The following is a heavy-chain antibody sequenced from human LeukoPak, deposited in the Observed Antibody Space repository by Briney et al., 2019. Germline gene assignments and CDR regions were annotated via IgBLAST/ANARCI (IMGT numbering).Heavy chain of an antibody. V-gene: IGHV1-24*01. CDR2: YDPEDDER. J-gene: IGHJ4*02. Sequence: ASVTVSFKSFGHTLMHLSIHWVRQAPGKGLEWMGGYDPEDDERIYSEKFLGRVTVTEDTSTDTAYIELTSLRSEDTAVYYCSTETAGNYWGQGTLVTVSS. CDR1: GHTLMHLS. CDR3: STETAGNY.